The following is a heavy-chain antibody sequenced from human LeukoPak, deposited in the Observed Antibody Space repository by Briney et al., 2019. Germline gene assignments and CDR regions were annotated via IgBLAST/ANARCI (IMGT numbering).Heavy chain of an antibody. J-gene: IGHJ4*02. Sequence: PGGSLRLSCAASGFTFSSYSMNWVRQAPGKGLEWVSVIYSGGSTYYADSVKGRFTISRDNSKNTLYLQMNSLRAEDTAVYYCVRGDHGDYTLFDYWGQGTLVTVSS. CDR1: GFTFSSYS. D-gene: IGHD4-17*01. CDR2: IYSGGST. CDR3: VRGDHGDYTLFDY. V-gene: IGHV3-53*01.